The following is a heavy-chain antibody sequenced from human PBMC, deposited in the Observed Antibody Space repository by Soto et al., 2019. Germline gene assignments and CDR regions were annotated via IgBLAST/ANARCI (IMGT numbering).Heavy chain of an antibody. CDR2: INPNSGGT. D-gene: IGHD1-7*01. V-gene: IGHV1-2*04. J-gene: IGHJ5*02. Sequence: ASVKVSGKASGYTFTGYYMHWVRQAPGQGPEWMGWINPNSGGTNYAQKFQGWVTMTRDTSISTAYMELSRLRSDDTAVYYCAKEGTGTTSWFYPWGQGTLVTVSS. CDR1: GYTFTGYY. CDR3: AKEGTGTTSWFYP.